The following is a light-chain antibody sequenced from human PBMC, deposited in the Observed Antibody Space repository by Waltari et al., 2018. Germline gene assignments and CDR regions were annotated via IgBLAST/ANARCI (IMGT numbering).Light chain of an antibody. CDR2: GAS. V-gene: IGKV3D-15*01. Sequence: EIELTQSPATLSVSQGERATLSCRARQSIGSALAWYQQKPCQGPRLRFSGASTRATGIPARFSGSGSGTDFTLTISGLQSEDFADYYCQQYDGWPLTFGGGTKVHIK. J-gene: IGKJ4*01. CDR3: QQYDGWPLT. CDR1: QSIGSA.